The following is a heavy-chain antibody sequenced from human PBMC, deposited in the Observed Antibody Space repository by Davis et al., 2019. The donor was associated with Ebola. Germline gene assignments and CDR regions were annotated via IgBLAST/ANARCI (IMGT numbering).Heavy chain of an antibody. Sequence: GESLKISCAASGFTFSGSAMHWVRQASGKGLEWVGRIRSKANSYATAYAASVKGRFTISRDNAKNTLYLQMNSLRAEDTAVYYCARDGGWWELLGYFDYWGQGTLVTVSS. CDR3: ARDGGWWELLGYFDY. CDR1: GFTFSGSA. J-gene: IGHJ4*02. D-gene: IGHD1-26*01. V-gene: IGHV3-73*01. CDR2: IRSKANSYAT.